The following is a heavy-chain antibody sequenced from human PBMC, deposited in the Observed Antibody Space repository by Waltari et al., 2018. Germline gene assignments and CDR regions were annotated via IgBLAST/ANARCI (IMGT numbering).Heavy chain of an antibody. D-gene: IGHD2-2*01. CDR3: TTNGLGYCTSATCRRFDY. V-gene: IGHV4-38-2*01. CDR2: IYHGGDT. J-gene: IGHJ4*02. Sequence: QVQLQESGPGLVKPPETLSLTCAVPGYLISRGYYWAWVRQPPGKGLEWIATIYHGGDTFYNPSLKSRLTISLDTSKNQFSLSLTSVTAADTAVYFCTTNGLGYCTSATCRRFDYWGQGTVVTVSS. CDR1: GYLISRGYY.